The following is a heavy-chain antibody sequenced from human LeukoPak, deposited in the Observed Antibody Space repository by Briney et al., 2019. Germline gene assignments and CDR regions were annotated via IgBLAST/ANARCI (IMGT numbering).Heavy chain of an antibody. Sequence: GGSPRLSCAASGFTFSNYWMSWVRQAPGKGLEWVANIKQDGSENYYVDSVKGRFTISRDNAKNSLYLQMNSLRAEDTAVYYCARGSGWYFPWGQGTLVTVSS. CDR3: ARGSGWYFP. J-gene: IGHJ5*02. CDR2: IKQDGSEN. D-gene: IGHD6-19*01. CDR1: GFTFSNYW. V-gene: IGHV3-7*01.